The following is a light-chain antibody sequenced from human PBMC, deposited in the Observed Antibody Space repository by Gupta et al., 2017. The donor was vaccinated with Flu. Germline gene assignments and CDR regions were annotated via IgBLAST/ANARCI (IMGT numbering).Light chain of an antibody. CDR2: EVS. Sequence: QSALTQPASVSGSPGPSITISCTGTSSDVGGYNYVSWYQQHPDKAPKLMIYEVSNRPSGVANRFSGSKSGTTASLTISGLEAEDEADYYCTSYTSSGTLVFGGGTKLTVL. J-gene: IGLJ3*02. V-gene: IGLV2-14*01. CDR1: SSDVGGYNY. CDR3: TSYTSSGTLV.